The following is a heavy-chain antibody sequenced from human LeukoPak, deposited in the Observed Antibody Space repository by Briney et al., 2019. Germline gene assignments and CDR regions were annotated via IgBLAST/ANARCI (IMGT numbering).Heavy chain of an antibody. CDR3: ARGGWVGATQIYYFDY. Sequence: SETLSLTCTVSGGSISRYYWSWIQQPPGKGLEWIGYKDYSGSTNYNRSLKSRVTISVDTSKDQFSLKLSSVTAADTAVYYCARGGWVGATQIYYFDYWGQGTLVTVSS. J-gene: IGHJ4*02. CDR1: GGSISRYY. D-gene: IGHD1-26*01. CDR2: KDYSGST. V-gene: IGHV4-59*12.